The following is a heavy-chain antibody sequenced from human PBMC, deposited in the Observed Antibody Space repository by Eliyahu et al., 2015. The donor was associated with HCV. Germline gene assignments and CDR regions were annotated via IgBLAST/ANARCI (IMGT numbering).Heavy chain of an antibody. CDR1: GGSISSSSYX. J-gene: IGHJ2*01. CDR2: IYYSGST. CDR3: ARQGGEGSSGYYSDNWYFDL. V-gene: IGHV4-39*01. D-gene: IGHD3-22*01. Sequence: QLQLQESGPGLVKPSETLSLTCTVSGGSISSSSYXWGWXRQPPGKGLEWIGSIYYSGSTYYNPSLKSRVTISVDTSKNQFSLKLSSVTAADTAVYYCARQGGEGSSGYYSDNWYFDLWGRGTLVTVSS.